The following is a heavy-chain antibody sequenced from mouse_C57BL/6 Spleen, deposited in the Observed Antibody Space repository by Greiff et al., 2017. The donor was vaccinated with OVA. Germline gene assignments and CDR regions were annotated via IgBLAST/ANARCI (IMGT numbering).Heavy chain of an antibody. CDR3: AEGDY. J-gene: IGHJ2*01. V-gene: IGHV1-50*01. CDR1: GYTFTSYW. Sequence: LQQPGAELVKPGASVKLSCKASGYTFTSYWMQWVKQRPGQGLEWIGEIDPSDSYTNYNQKFKGKATLTVDTSSSTAYMQLSSLTSEDSAVYYCAEGDYWGQGTTLTVSS. CDR2: IDPSDSYT.